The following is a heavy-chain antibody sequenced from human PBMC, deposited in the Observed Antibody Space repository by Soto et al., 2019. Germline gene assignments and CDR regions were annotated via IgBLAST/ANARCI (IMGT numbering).Heavy chain of an antibody. V-gene: IGHV3-21*01. CDR1: GFTFSSCA. CDR2: ISGRDT. D-gene: IGHD3-10*01. CDR3: ESDDNLVRGVPFDY. J-gene: IGHJ4*02. Sequence: GGSLRLSCAASGFTFSSCAMRWVRQAPGRGLEWVSCISGRDTFYTDSVKGQFTISRDNAKQTMYLQVSSMRAEDTAVYYCESDDNLVRGVPFDYWGPGTLVTVSS.